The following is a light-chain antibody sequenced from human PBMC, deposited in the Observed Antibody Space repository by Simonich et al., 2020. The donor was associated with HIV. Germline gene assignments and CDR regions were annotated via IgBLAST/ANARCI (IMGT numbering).Light chain of an antibody. V-gene: IGLV3-27*01. CDR1: VMGKKY. J-gene: IGLJ2*01. CDR3: YSATDNNVV. CDR2: KDS. Sequence: SYELTQPSSVSVSPGQTARITCSGNVMGKKYARGFQQKPRQAPVLIIYKDSERPSGSPERVSGSSSGTTVTLTISGAQVEDEADYYCYSATDNNVVFGGGTKLTVL.